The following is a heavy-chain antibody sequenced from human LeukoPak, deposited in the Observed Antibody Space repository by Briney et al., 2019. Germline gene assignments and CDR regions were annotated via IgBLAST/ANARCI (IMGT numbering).Heavy chain of an antibody. V-gene: IGHV1-18*01. J-gene: IGHJ4*02. CDR1: GYTFMNYG. CDR2: ITTYNSNT. CDR3: ARSPSSSYYDSSGYYADY. Sequence: GASVKVSCKASGYTFMNYGINWVRQAPGQGLEWMGWITTYNSNTNSAQKLQGRVTMTTDTSTSTAYMELRSLTSDDTAIYYCARSPSSSYYDSSGYYADYWGQGTLVTVSS. D-gene: IGHD3-22*01.